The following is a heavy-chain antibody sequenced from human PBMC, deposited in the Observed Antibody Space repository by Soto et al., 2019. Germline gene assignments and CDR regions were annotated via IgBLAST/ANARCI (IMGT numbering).Heavy chain of an antibody. V-gene: IGHV5-10-1*01. CDR3: ATHRQQLVDYYGMDV. CDR2: IDPSDSYT. CDR1: GYSFTSYW. J-gene: IGHJ6*02. Sequence: GESLKISCKGSGYSFTSYWISWVRQMPGKGLEWMGRIDPSDSYTNYSPSFQGHVTISADKSISTAYLQWSSLKASDTAMYYCATHRQQLVDYYGMDVWGQGTTVTVSS. D-gene: IGHD6-6*01.